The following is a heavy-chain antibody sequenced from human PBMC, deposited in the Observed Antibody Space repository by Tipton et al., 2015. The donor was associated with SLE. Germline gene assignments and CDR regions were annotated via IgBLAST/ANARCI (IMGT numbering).Heavy chain of an antibody. CDR2: IWYDGSSK. J-gene: IGHJ4*01. D-gene: IGHD1-26*01. V-gene: IGHV3-33*01. CDR3: ARPPPPSSGNFQNSFAY. CDR1: GFTFNNYG. Sequence: SLRLSCVTSGFTFNNYGMHWVRQAPGKGLEWVAVIWYDGSSKYYADSVMGRFTISRDDTKNTLYLQMNSLRADDTAVYYCARPPPPSSGNFQNSFAYWGHGPLVTVSS.